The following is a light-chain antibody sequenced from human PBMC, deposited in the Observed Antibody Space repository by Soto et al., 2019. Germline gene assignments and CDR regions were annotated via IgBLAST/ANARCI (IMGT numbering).Light chain of an antibody. Sequence: EIVLTQSPGTLSLSPGERATLSCRASQSVRSDYLAWYQQKPGQAPRLHIYGASTRATGIPDRFTGSGSGTDFTLTISRLEPEDFAVYYCQQYGSSPRTFGQGTK. CDR2: GAS. J-gene: IGKJ1*01. CDR3: QQYGSSPRT. CDR1: QSVRSDY. V-gene: IGKV3-20*01.